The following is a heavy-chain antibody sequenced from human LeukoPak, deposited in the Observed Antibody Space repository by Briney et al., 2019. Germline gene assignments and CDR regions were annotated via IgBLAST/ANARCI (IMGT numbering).Heavy chain of an antibody. CDR1: GFTFSSYS. V-gene: IGHV3-48*02. CDR2: VSTSGNTV. CDR3: GRNAI. Sequence: PGGSLRLSCAASGFTFSSYSMNWVRQAPGKGLEWVSYVSTSGNTVYYADSVKGRFTISRDNAKNSLYLQMNSLRDEDTAVYYCGRNAIWGQGTLVTVPS. J-gene: IGHJ4*02. D-gene: IGHD1-1*01.